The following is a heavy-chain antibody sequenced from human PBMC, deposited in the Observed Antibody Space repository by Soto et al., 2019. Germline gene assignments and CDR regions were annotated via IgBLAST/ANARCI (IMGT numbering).Heavy chain of an antibody. CDR1: GGSISSYY. Sequence: SETLSLTCTVSGGSISSYYWSWIRQSPGKGLECIGYIYYSGSTNYNPSLTSRVTISVDTSKNHFSLQLSSVTAAYTAVYYFAREWILTGRDYFDYWGQGTLVTVSS. V-gene: IGHV4-59*01. D-gene: IGHD3-9*01. CDR3: AREWILTGRDYFDY. J-gene: IGHJ4*02. CDR2: IYYSGST.